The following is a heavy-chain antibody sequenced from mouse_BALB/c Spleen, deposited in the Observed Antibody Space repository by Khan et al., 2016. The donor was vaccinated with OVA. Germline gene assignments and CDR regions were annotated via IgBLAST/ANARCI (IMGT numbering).Heavy chain of an antibody. V-gene: IGHV1-20*02. CDR1: GYSFTGYF. Sequence: EVKLEVSGPELVKPGASVKISCKASGYSFTGYFMNWVMQSHGKSLEWIGRINPHIGETFYNQKFKDKATLTVEESSSTAHMELRILASEDSAVYYCARIYRSDFDYWGKGTTLTVSS. CDR3: ARIYRSDFDY. J-gene: IGHJ2*01. CDR2: INPHIGET. D-gene: IGHD1-1*01.